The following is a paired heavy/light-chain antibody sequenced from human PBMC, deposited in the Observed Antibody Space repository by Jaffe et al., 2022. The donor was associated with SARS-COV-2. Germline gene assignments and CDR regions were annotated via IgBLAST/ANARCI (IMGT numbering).Light chain of an antibody. Sequence: SYELTQPPSVSVSPGQTASITCSGDKLGDKYACWYQQKPGQSPVLVIYQDSKRPSGIPERFSGSNSGNTATLTISGTQAMDEADYYCQAWDSSTERVFGGGTKLTVL. J-gene: IGLJ2*01. CDR2: QDS. CDR3: QAWDSSTERV. V-gene: IGLV3-1*01. CDR1: KLGDKY.
Heavy chain of an antibody. CDR2: IYYSGST. D-gene: IGHD2-21*02. V-gene: IGHV4-30-4*01. CDR3: ARDPVVQGDSDY. J-gene: IGHJ4*02. Sequence: QVQLQESGPGLVKPSQTLSLTCTVSGGSISSGDYYWSWIRQPPGKGLEWIGYIYYSGSTYYNPSLKSRVTISVDTSKNQFSLKLSSVTAADTAVYYCARDPVVQGDSDYWGQGTLVTVSS. CDR1: GGSISSGDYY.